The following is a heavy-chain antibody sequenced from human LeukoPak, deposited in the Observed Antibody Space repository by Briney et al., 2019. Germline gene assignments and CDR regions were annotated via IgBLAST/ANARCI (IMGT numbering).Heavy chain of an antibody. Sequence: ASVKVSCKASGYTFTSYYMHWVRQAPGQGLEWMGIINPSGGSTSYAQKFQGRVTMTRDTSTSTVYMELSSLRSEDTAVYYCARGGRFRIAAAINDYWGQGTLVTVSS. J-gene: IGHJ4*02. V-gene: IGHV1-46*01. CDR3: ARGGRFRIAAAINDY. CDR2: INPSGGST. CDR1: GYTFTSYY. D-gene: IGHD6-13*01.